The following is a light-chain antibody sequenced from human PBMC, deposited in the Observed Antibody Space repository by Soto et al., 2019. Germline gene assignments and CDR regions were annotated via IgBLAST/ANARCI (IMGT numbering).Light chain of an antibody. Sequence: EIVMTQSPATLSVSPGERVTLSCRASQSVSSRLAWYHQKPGQSPRLLIYGASTRATGIPARFSGSGSGTEFTLTISSLQPEDFATYYCQQRSNWPRTFGQGTKVDI. CDR3: QQRSNWPRT. J-gene: IGKJ1*01. V-gene: IGKV3-15*01. CDR1: QSVSSR. CDR2: GAS.